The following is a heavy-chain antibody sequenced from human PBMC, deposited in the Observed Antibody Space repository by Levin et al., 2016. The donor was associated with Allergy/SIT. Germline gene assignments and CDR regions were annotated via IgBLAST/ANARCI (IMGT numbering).Heavy chain of an antibody. D-gene: IGHD2-21*01. V-gene: IGHV1-69*13. CDR3: ARRGGGVGRLPDY. J-gene: IGHJ4*02. Sequence: SVKVSCKASGGTFSSYAISWVRQAPGQGLEWMGGIIPIFGTANYAQKFQGRVTITADESTSTAYMELSSLRSEDTAVYYCARRGGGVGRLPDYWGQGTLVTVSS. CDR1: GGTFSSYA. CDR2: IIPIFGTA.